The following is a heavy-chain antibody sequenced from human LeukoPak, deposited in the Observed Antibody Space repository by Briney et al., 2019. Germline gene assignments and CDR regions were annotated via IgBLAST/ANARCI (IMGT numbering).Heavy chain of an antibody. CDR3: ARAAPGCSGGSCYPPYYYYMDV. D-gene: IGHD2-15*01. Sequence: SETLSLTCTVSGGSISSYYWSWIRQPAGKGLEWIGRIYTSGSTNYNPSLKSRVTMSVDTSKNQFSLKLSSVTAADTAVYYCARAAPGCSGGSCYPPYYYYMDVWGKGTTVTISS. CDR2: IYTSGST. V-gene: IGHV4-4*07. J-gene: IGHJ6*03. CDR1: GGSISSYY.